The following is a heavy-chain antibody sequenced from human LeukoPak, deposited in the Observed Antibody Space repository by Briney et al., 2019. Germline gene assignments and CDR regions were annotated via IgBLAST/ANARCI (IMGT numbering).Heavy chain of an antibody. J-gene: IGHJ5*02. V-gene: IGHV1-46*01. D-gene: IGHD2-2*01. CDR3: ARRLGYCSSTSCLTGDWFDP. CDR2: INPSGGST. Sequence: ASVKVSCKVSGYTLTELSMHWVRQAPGQGLEWMGIINPSGGSTSYAQKFQGRVTMTRDTSTSTVYMELSSLRSEDTAVYYCARRLGYCSSTSCLTGDWFDPWGQGTLVTVSS. CDR1: GYTLTELS.